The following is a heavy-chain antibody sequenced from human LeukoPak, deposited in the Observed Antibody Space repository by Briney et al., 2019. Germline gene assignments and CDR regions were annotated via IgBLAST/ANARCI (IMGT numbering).Heavy chain of an antibody. Sequence: SETLSLTCTVSGGSISSSSYYWGWIRQPPGKGLEWIGSIYYSGSTYYNPSLKSRVTISVDTSKNQFSLKLSSVTAADTAVYYCARDGNGVDDYWGQGTLVTVSS. CDR3: ARDGNGVDDY. J-gene: IGHJ4*02. D-gene: IGHD1-1*01. CDR1: GGSISSSSYY. V-gene: IGHV4-39*07. CDR2: IYYSGST.